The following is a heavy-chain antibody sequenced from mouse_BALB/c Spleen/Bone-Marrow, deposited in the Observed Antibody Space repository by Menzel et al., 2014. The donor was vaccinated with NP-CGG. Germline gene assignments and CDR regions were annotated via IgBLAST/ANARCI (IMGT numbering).Heavy chain of an antibody. CDR1: GFAFTSYD. J-gene: IGHJ3*01. V-gene: IGHV5-12-1*01. CDR3: ARRVGRGGFAY. CDR2: ISSGVGST. Sequence: EVQLVESGGGLVKPGGSLELACAASGFAFTSYDMSWVRQTPEKRLEWVAYISSGVGSTYYPDTVKGRFTISRDNAKNTLYLQMSSLKSGDTAMFYCARRVGRGGFAYWGQGTLVTVSA.